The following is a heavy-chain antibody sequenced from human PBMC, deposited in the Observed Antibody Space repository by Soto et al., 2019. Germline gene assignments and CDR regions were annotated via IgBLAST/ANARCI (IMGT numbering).Heavy chain of an antibody. Sequence: ASVKVSCKASGYTFTSYAMHWVRQAPGQRLEWMGWINAGNGNTKYSQKFQGRVTITRDTSASTAYMELSSLRSEDTAVYYCGRVSRSWGDYYYGMDVWGQGTTVTVSS. CDR3: GRVSRSWGDYYYGMDV. J-gene: IGHJ6*02. D-gene: IGHD6-6*01. CDR1: GYTFTSYA. V-gene: IGHV1-3*01. CDR2: INAGNGNT.